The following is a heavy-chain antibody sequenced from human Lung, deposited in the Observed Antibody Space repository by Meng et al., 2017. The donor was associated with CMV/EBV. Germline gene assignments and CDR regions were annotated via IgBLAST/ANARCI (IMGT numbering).Heavy chain of an antibody. V-gene: IGHV4-59*01. D-gene: IGHD3-3*01. CDR3: AREVKGSYDFWSGYNWFDP. CDR2: IYYSGST. Sequence: SETLSLXCTVSGGSISSYYWSWIRQPPGKGLEWIGYIYYSGSTNYNPSLKSRVTISVDTSKNQFSLKLSSVTAADTAVYYCAREVKGSYDFWSGYNWFDPWGKGTLVPVSS. CDR1: GGSISSYY. J-gene: IGHJ5*02.